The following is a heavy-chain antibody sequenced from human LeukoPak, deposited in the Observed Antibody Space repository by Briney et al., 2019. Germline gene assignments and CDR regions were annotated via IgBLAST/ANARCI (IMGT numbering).Heavy chain of an antibody. CDR3: AKGPLRGTAAAIDY. CDR1: GFTSSSYW. D-gene: IGHD2-2*01. V-gene: IGHV3-74*01. J-gene: IGHJ4*02. Sequence: GGSLRLSCAASGFTSSSYWMHWVRQVPGKGLVWVSRISGDGTARNYADSVKGRFTISRDDAKNTVDLQMNSLRGEDTAVYYCAKGPLRGTAAAIDYWGQGTLVTVSS. CDR2: ISGDGTAR.